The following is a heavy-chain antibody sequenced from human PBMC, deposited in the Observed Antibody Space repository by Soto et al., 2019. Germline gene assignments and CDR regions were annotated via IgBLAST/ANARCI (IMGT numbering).Heavy chain of an antibody. V-gene: IGHV4-34*01. CDR1: GGSFSGYY. D-gene: IGHD3-10*01. CDR3: ARGLVGSDYGMDV. J-gene: IGHJ6*02. Sequence: ASETLSLTCAVYGGSFSGYYWSWIRQPPGKGLEWIGEINHSGSTNYNPSLKSRVTISVDTSKNQFSLKLSSVTAADTAVYYCARGLVGSDYGMDVWGQGTTVTVSS. CDR2: INHSGST.